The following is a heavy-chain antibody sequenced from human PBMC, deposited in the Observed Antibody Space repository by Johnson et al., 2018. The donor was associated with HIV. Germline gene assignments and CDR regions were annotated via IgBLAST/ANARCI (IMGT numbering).Heavy chain of an antibody. J-gene: IGHJ3*02. Sequence: VQLVESGGGLVKPGGSLRISCAASGFSFTNAWMSWVRQGPGKGLEWVGRIKSKGDGGTTYYAAPVKGRFYISRDDSRNTLHMQMNSLKSEDTAVYYCTTEGDAFDIWGQGTMVTVSS. CDR3: TTEGDAFDI. CDR1: GFSFTNAW. V-gene: IGHV3-15*01. CDR2: IKSKGDGGTT.